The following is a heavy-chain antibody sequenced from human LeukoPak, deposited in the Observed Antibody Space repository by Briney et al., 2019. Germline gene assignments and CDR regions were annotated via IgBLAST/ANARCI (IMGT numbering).Heavy chain of an antibody. CDR1: GFTVSSNY. CDR2: IYSGGST. Sequence: GGSLRLSCAASGFTVSSNYMSWVRQAPGKGLEWVSVIYSGGSTYYADSVKGRFTISRDNSKNTLYLQMNSVRAEDTAVYYCAGTYSSSLASEYWGQGTLVTVSS. V-gene: IGHV3-66*01. J-gene: IGHJ4*02. D-gene: IGHD6-13*01. CDR3: AGTYSSSLASEY.